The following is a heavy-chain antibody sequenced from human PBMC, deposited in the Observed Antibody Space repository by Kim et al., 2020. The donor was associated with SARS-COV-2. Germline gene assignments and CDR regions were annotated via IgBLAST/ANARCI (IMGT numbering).Heavy chain of an antibody. CDR1: GFTFSSYS. CDR2: ISSSSSTI. V-gene: IGHV3-48*04. D-gene: IGHD6-19*01. CDR3: VSPKASIYSSGPYYFDY. Sequence: GGSLRLSCAASGFTFSSYSMNWVRQAPGKGLEWVSYISSSSSTIYYADSVKGRFTISRDNAKNSLYLQMNSLRAEDTAVYYCVSPKASIYSSGPYYFDYWGQGTLVTVSS. J-gene: IGHJ4*02.